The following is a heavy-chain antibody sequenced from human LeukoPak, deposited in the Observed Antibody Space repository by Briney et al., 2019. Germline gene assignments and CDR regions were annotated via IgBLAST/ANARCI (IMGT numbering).Heavy chain of an antibody. CDR1: GFTFSSYS. CDR2: ISSSSSYI. CDR3: ARSTTVTTHNWFDP. D-gene: IGHD4-17*01. J-gene: IGHJ5*02. Sequence: GGSLRLSCAASGFTFSSYSMNWVRQAPGKGLEWVSSISSSSSYIYYADSVKGRFTISRDNAKNSLYQQMNSLRAEDTAVYYCARSTTVTTHNWFDPWGQGTLVTVSS. V-gene: IGHV3-21*01.